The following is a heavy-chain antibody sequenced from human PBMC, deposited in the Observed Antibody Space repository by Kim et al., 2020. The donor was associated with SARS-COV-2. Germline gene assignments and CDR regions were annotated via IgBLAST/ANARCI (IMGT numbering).Heavy chain of an antibody. CDR1: GFTFSSYA. Sequence: GGSLRLSCAASGFTFSSYAMSWVRQAPGKGLEWVSAISGSGGSTYYADSVKGRFTISRDNAKNTLYLQMNSLRAEDTAVYYCTKDSYGSRSFGWFDPWGQGTLVTVSS. J-gene: IGHJ5*02. V-gene: IGHV3-23*01. D-gene: IGHD3-10*01. CDR3: TKDSYGSRSFGWFDP. CDR2: ISGSGGST.